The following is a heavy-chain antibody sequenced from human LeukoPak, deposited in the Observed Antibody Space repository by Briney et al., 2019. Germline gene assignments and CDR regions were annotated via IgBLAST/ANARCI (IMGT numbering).Heavy chain of an antibody. V-gene: IGHV4-34*01. CDR1: GGSFSGYY. CDR2: INHSGST. D-gene: IGHD1-26*01. CDR3: ARHKIVGATPN. Sequence: SETLSLTCAVYGGSFSGYYWSWIRQPPGKGLEWIGEINHSGSTNYNPSLKSRVTISVDTSKNQFSLKLSSVTAADTAVYYCARHKIVGATPNWGQGTLVTVSS. J-gene: IGHJ4*02.